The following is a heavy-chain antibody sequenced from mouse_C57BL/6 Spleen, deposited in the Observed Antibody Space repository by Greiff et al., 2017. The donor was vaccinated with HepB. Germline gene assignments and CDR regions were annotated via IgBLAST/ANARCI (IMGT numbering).Heavy chain of an antibody. J-gene: IGHJ2*01. CDR3: AREAAYYSNYDYFDY. Sequence: EVQLVESEGGLVQPGSSMKLSCTASGFTFSDYYMAWVRQVPEKGLEWVANINYDGSSTYYLDSLKSRFIISRDNAKNILYLQMSSLKSEDTATYYCAREAAYYSNYDYFDYWGQGTTLTVSS. D-gene: IGHD2-5*01. CDR1: GFTFSDYY. CDR2: INYDGSST. V-gene: IGHV5-16*01.